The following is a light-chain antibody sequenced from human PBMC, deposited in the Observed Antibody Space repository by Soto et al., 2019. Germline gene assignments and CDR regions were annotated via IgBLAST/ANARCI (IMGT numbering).Light chain of an antibody. J-gene: IGKJ1*01. V-gene: IGKV1-5*01. CDR1: QSIGFW. Sequence: IHMTQSPSTISASLGGRVTLPXRASQSIGFWVAWDQQQPGXAPNXXXDDXSSLERGGPSRXSGSGSGTEFTLTITSLQPEDFATYYCQQYKSYTWTFGQGTKVDIK. CDR3: QQYKSYTWT. CDR2: DXS.